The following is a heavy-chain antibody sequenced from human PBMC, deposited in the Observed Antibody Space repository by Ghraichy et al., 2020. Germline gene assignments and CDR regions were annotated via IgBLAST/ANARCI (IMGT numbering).Heavy chain of an antibody. D-gene: IGHD3-22*01. CDR2: ISTYNGNT. V-gene: IGHV1-18*04. J-gene: IGHJ4*02. CDR1: GYPFTSYA. Sequence: ASVKVSCKASGYPFTSYAISWVRQAPGQGLEWLGWISTYNGNTNYQKKLQGRVTMTTDTSATTAYMELRSLTSDDTAFYYCARDPSRDYDTGAYYDFWGQGSLVTVSS. CDR3: ARDPSRDYDTGAYYDF.